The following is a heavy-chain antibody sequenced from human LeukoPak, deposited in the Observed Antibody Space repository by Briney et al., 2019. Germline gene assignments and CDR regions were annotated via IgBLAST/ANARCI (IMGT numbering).Heavy chain of an antibody. Sequence: SETLSLTCTVSGGSISSYYWSWIRQPAGKGLEWIGRIYTSGSTNYNPSLKSRVTISVDTSKNQFSLKLSSVTAADTAVYYCARGIVVVTSRPFDYWGQGTLVTVSS. CDR1: GGSISSYY. V-gene: IGHV4-4*07. J-gene: IGHJ4*02. CDR2: IYTSGST. D-gene: IGHD3-22*01. CDR3: ARGIVVVTSRPFDY.